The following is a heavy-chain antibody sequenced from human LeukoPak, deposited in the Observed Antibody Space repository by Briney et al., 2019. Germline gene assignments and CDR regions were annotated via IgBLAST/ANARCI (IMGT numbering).Heavy chain of an antibody. V-gene: IGHV1-18*01. D-gene: IGHD5-18*01. CDR2: ISAYNGNT. CDR1: GYTFTSYG. Sequence: ASVKVSCKASGYTFTSYGISWVRQAPGQGLEWMGWISAYNGNTNYAQKFQGRVTITADESTSTAYMELSSLRSEDTAVYYCARISDTAGVDYWGQGTLVTVSS. CDR3: ARISDTAGVDY. J-gene: IGHJ4*02.